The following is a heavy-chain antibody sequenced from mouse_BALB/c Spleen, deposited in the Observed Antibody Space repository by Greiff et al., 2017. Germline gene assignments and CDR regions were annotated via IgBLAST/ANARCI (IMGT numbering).Heavy chain of an antibody. Sequence: EVQRVESGPSLVKPSQTLSLTCSVTGDSITSGYWNWIRKFPGNKLEYMGYISYSGSTYYNPSLKSRISITRDTSKNQYYLQLNSVTTEDTATYYCARYYRYDGYFDVWGAGTTVTVSS. D-gene: IGHD2-14*01. CDR1: GDSITSGY. J-gene: IGHJ1*01. V-gene: IGHV3-8*02. CDR2: ISYSGST. CDR3: ARYYRYDGYFDV.